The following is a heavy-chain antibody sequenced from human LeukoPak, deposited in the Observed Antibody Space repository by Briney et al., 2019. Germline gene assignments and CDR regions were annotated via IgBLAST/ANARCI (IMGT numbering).Heavy chain of an antibody. CDR1: GFTFSSYG. D-gene: IGHD5-18*01. J-gene: IGHJ6*03. CDR2: IRYDGSNK. CDR3: ARRPGGIQLWLLRYYYMDV. V-gene: IGHV3-30*02. Sequence: GGSLRLSCAASGFTFSSYGMHWVRQAPGKGLEWVAFIRYDGSNKYYADSVKGRFTISRDNSKNTLYLQMNSLRAEDTAVYYCARRPGGIQLWLLRYYYMDVWGKGTTVTISS.